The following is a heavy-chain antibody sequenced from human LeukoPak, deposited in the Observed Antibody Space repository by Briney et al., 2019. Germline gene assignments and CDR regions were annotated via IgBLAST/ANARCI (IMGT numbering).Heavy chain of an antibody. CDR2: IYWKDDK. CDR1: GFSLSTSGVG. CDR3: SRKGCRSTSCGFDP. V-gene: IGHV2-5*01. Sequence: SGPTLLKPTQALTLTCTFTGFSLSTSGVGVGWIRQPPGKALEWLALIYWKDDKRYSHSLKSRLTITKDTSKNQVVLTMTNMDPLDTATYYGSRKGCRSTSCGFDPWGQGTKVTVSS. D-gene: IGHD2-2*01. J-gene: IGHJ5*02.